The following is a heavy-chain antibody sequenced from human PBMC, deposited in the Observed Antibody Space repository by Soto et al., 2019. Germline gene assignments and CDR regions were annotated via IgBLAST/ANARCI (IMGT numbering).Heavy chain of an antibody. CDR2: INHSGST. V-gene: IGHV4-34*01. CDR3: ARGRGNYDFWSGYGWFDP. D-gene: IGHD3-3*01. Sequence: SETLSLTCAVYGGSFSSYYWSWIRQPPGKGLEWIGEINHSGSTNYNPSLKSRVTISVDTSKNQFSLKLSSVTAADTAVYYCARGRGNYDFWSGYGWFDPWGQGTLVTVSS. J-gene: IGHJ5*02. CDR1: GGSFSSYY.